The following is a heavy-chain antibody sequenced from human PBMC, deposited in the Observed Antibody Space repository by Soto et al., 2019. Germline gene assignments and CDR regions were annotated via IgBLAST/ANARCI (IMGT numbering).Heavy chain of an antibody. CDR1: GYTFTSYD. V-gene: IGHV1-8*01. CDR3: ARLGWGPYVDDY. Sequence: QVQLVQSGAEVKKPGASVKVSCKASGYTFTSYDINWVRQATGQGLEWMGWMNPNSGNTGYAQKCQGRXXMXRXXSISTAYMELSSLRSEDTAVYYCARLGWGPYVDDYWGQGTLVTVSS. CDR2: MNPNSGNT. J-gene: IGHJ4*02. D-gene: IGHD2-21*02.